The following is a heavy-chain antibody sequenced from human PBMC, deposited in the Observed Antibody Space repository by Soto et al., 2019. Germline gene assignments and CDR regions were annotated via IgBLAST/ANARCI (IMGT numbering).Heavy chain of an antibody. D-gene: IGHD6-19*01. CDR3: ARDGLADLFDY. V-gene: IGHV3-66*01. J-gene: IGHJ4*02. CDR1: GFTVSSNY. CDR2: IYSGGST. Sequence: GGSLRLSCAASGFTVSSNYMSWVRQAPGKGLEWVSVIYSGGSTYYADSVKGRFTISRDNPKNTLYLQMNSLRAEDTAVYYCARDGLADLFDYWGQGTLVTVSS.